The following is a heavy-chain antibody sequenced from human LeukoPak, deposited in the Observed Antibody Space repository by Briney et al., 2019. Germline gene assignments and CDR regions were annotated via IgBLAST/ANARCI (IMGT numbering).Heavy chain of an antibody. CDR3: ARVNGQRLRLEDGAFDI. Sequence: ASVKVSCKASGYTFTGYYMHWVRQAPGQGLEWMGWINPNSGGTNYAQKFQGRVTMTRDTSISTAYMELSRLRSDDTAVYYCARVNGQRLRLEDGAFDIWGQGTMVTVSS. V-gene: IGHV1-2*02. D-gene: IGHD6-19*01. J-gene: IGHJ3*02. CDR1: GYTFTGYY. CDR2: INPNSGGT.